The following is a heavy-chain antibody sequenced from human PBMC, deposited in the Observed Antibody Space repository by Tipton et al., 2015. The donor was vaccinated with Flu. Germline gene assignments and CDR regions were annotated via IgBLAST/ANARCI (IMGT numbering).Heavy chain of an antibody. Sequence: TLSLTCTVSGGSISSGGYYWSWIRQHPGKGLEWIGYIYYSGSTYYNPSLKSRVTISVDTAKNQFSLKLSSVTAADTAVYYCAGGERITMGRGVQSLFDYGGQGTLVTVSS. CDR2: IYYSGST. J-gene: IGHJ4*02. D-gene: IGHD3-10*01. CDR3: AGGERITMGRGVQSLFDY. V-gene: IGHV4-31*03. CDR1: GGSISSGGYY.